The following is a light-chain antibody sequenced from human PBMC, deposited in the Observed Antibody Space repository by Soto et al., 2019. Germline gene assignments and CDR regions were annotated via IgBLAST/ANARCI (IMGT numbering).Light chain of an antibody. CDR1: SSNTGSNS. V-gene: IGLV1-44*01. Sequence: QSVLSQPPSASGTPGQTVTISCSGSSSNTGSNSVDWYQQLPGTDPKLLIYRNNQRPSGVPDRFSGSKSGTSASLAISGLQSEDEADYYCASWDGSLNRSVFGGGTKLTVL. CDR2: RNN. J-gene: IGLJ2*01. CDR3: ASWDGSLNRSV.